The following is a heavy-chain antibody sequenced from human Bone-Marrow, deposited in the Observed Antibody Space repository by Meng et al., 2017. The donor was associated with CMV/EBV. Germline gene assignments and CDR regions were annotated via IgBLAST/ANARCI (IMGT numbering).Heavy chain of an antibody. V-gene: IGHV3-7*01. J-gene: IGHJ4*02. CDR1: GFTFSSYW. Sequence: GESLKISCAASGFTFSSYWMSWVRQAPGKGLEWVANIKQDGSEKYYVDSVKGRFTISRDNAKNSLYLQMNSLRAEDTAVYYCARGGYSSGWTSDYWGQGTLVTVSS. D-gene: IGHD6-19*01. CDR2: IKQDGSEK. CDR3: ARGGYSSGWTSDY.